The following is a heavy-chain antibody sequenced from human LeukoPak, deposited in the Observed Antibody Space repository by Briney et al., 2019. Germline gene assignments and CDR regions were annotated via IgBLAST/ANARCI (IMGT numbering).Heavy chain of an antibody. CDR1: GFTFSSYS. D-gene: IGHD5-12*01. Sequence: GGSLRLSCAASGFTFSSYSMNWVRQAPGKGLDWVSSISSSSSYIYYADSVKGRFTISRDNAKNSLYLQMNSLRAEDTAVYYCARDAGYGDAFDIWGQGTMVTVSS. CDR2: ISSSSSYI. V-gene: IGHV3-21*01. CDR3: ARDAGYGDAFDI. J-gene: IGHJ3*02.